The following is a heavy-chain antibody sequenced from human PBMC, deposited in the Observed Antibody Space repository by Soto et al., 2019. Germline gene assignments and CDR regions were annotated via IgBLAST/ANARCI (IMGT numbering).Heavy chain of an antibody. J-gene: IGHJ4*02. Sequence: QVQLVESGGGVVQPGRSLRLSCAASGFTFSSYGMHWVRQAPGKGLEWVAVISYDGSNKYYADSVKGRFTISRDNSKNTLYLQMNSLRAEDTAVYYCAKDSTRITMVRALDYWGQGTLVTVSS. V-gene: IGHV3-30*18. CDR2: ISYDGSNK. CDR3: AKDSTRITMVRALDY. CDR1: GFTFSSYG. D-gene: IGHD3-10*01.